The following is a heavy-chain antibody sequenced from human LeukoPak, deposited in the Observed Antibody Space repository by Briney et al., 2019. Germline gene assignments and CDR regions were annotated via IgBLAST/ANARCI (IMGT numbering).Heavy chain of an antibody. J-gene: IGHJ4*02. D-gene: IGHD3-10*01. CDR2: ISGSGGST. CDR3: ARASYYFGSGSFLDY. Sequence: GGSLRLSCAASGFTFSSYAMSWVRQAPGKGLEWVSAISGSGGSTYYADSVKGRFTISRDNSKNTLYLQMNSLRAEDTAVYYCARASYYFGSGSFLDYWGQGTLVTVSS. CDR1: GFTFSSYA. V-gene: IGHV3-23*01.